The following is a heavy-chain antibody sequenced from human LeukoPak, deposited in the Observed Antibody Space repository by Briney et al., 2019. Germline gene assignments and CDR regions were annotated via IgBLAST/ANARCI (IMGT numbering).Heavy chain of an antibody. V-gene: IGHV3-30*18. Sequence: GGSLRLSCAASGVTFHSYGIHWVRQAPGKGLEWVTFISYDGNNKYYAESVKGRFTISSDNSKNTLYLQINSLRAEHTALYYCAKDYEYGDYSLGYWGQGTLVTVSS. CDR3: AKDYEYGDYSLGY. J-gene: IGHJ4*02. CDR1: GVTFHSYG. CDR2: ISYDGNNK. D-gene: IGHD4-17*01.